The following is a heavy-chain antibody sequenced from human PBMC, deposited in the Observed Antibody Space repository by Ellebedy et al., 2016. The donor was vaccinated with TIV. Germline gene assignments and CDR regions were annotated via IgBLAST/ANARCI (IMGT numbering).Heavy chain of an antibody. CDR3: TRFEIISGGGYGMDV. Sequence: GESLKISXAASGFTFSRYDMHWVRQSTIKGLEWVASIDNAGDTYYPGSVKGRFTISRENAKNSLYLQMNSLRVEDTAVYYCTRFEIISGGGYGMDVWGQGTTVTVSS. D-gene: IGHD3-16*01. J-gene: IGHJ6*02. V-gene: IGHV3-13*01. CDR1: GFTFSRYD. CDR2: IDNAGDT.